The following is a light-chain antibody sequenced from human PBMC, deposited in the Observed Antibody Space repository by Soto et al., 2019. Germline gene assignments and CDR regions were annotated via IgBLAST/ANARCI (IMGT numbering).Light chain of an antibody. CDR2: EVV. J-gene: IGLJ1*01. V-gene: IGLV2-8*01. CDR1: KNDIGVYDF. Sequence: SVLTQPASESGSPGQSVTISCTGTKNDIGVYDFVSWYQHHPGKAPRLIIYEVVQRPSGVPDRFSGSKSGNTASLTVSGLQAADEADYFCKSYAGSNTYVFGSGTQVTVL. CDR3: KSYAGSNTYV.